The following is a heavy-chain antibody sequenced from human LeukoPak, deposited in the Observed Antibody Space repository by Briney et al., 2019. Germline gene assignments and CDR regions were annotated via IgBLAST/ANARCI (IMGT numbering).Heavy chain of an antibody. CDR1: GFTFSSYA. V-gene: IGHV3-23*01. D-gene: IGHD1-26*01. J-gene: IGHJ4*02. CDR3: AKVGATHFEF. CDR2: ISGSCGST. Sequence: GGSLRLSCAASGFTFSSYAMSWVRQAPGKGLEWVSAISGSCGSTYYADSVKGRFTISRDNSKNTLYLQMNSLRAAGTAVYYCAKVGATHFEFWGQGALVSVSS.